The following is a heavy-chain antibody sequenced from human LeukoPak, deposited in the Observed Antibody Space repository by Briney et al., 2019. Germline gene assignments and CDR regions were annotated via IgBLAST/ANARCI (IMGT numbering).Heavy chain of an antibody. J-gene: IGHJ3*02. CDR1: AYTFTRYY. CDR3: ARYSSPPNAFDI. D-gene: IGHD6-13*01. CDR2: INPSGGST. Sequence: GASVTVSYTASAYTFTRYYMDWVRQARGQGLEWMGIINPSGGSTTYAQKFQGRVTMTRDTSTSTVYMDLSSLRSEDTAVYYCARYSSPPNAFDIWGQGTMVTVSS. V-gene: IGHV1-46*01.